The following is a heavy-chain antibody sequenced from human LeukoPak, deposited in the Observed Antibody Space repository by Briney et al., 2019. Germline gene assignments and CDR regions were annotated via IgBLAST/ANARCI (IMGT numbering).Heavy chain of an antibody. V-gene: IGHV1-24*01. CDR3: ATVSYYYDSSGYYYDYYYGMDV. D-gene: IGHD3-22*01. J-gene: IGHJ6*02. Sequence: ASVKVSCKVSGYTLTELSMHWVRQAPGKGLEWMGGFDPEDGETIYAQKFQGRVTMTEDTSTDTAYMELSSLRSEDTAVYYCATVSYYYDSSGYYYDYYYGMDVWGQGTTVTVSS. CDR1: GYTLTELS. CDR2: FDPEDGET.